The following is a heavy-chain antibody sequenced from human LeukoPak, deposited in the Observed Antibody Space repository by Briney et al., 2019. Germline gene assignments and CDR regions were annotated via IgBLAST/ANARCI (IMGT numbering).Heavy chain of an antibody. CDR2: IYYSGST. D-gene: IGHD3-10*01. CDR3: ARVPGGWFGELLFDY. Sequence: LSETLSLTCTVSGGSISSYYWSWTRQPPGKGLEWIGYIYYSGSTNYDPSLKSRVTISVDTSKNQFSLKLSSVTAADTAVYYCARVPGGWFGELLFDYWGQGTLVTVSS. V-gene: IGHV4-59*01. J-gene: IGHJ4*02. CDR1: GGSISSYY.